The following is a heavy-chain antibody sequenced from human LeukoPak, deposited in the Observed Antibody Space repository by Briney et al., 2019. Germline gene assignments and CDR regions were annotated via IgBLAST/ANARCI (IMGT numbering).Heavy chain of an antibody. J-gene: IGHJ3*02. CDR3: ARNSPFRIPLGYCSSTSCSAFDI. CDR1: GYTFTGYY. D-gene: IGHD2-2*01. V-gene: IGHV1-2*02. CDR2: INPNSGGT. Sequence: ASVKVSCKASGYTFTGYYMHWVRQAPGQGLEWMGWINPNSGGTNYAQKFQGRVTMTRDTSISTAYMELSRLRSDDTAVYYCARNSPFRIPLGYCSSTSCSAFDIWGQGTMVTVSS.